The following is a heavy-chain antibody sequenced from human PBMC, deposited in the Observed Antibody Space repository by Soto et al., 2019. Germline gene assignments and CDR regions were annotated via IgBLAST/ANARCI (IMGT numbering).Heavy chain of an antibody. V-gene: IGHV3-33*01. CDR1: GFTFSNHA. CDR3: ARDGQNMAPYAFDI. Sequence: QVQLVESGGGVVQPGRSLRLSCAASGFTFSNHAMHWVRQAPGKGLEWVAQIWYDGSIKNYADSMKGRFTVSRDSPKNTLFLEMHSVRVEDTAVYYCARDGQNMAPYAFDIWGQGTLVTVSS. J-gene: IGHJ3*02. CDR2: IWYDGSIK.